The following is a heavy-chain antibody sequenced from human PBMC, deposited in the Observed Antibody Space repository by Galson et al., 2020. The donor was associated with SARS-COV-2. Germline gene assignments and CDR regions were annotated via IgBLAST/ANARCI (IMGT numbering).Heavy chain of an antibody. CDR3: ARDLKVWEQQLPQLDYYYYYGMDV. CDR1: GFTFSDYY. CDR2: ISSSGSTI. V-gene: IGHV3-11*01. Sequence: NSGGSLRLSCAASGFTFSDYYMSWIRQAPGKWLEWVSYISSSGSTIYYADSENGRFTISRDNAKNSLYLQMNSLRAEDTAVYYCARDLKVWEQQLPQLDYYYYYGMDVWGQGTTVTVSS. J-gene: IGHJ6*02. D-gene: IGHD6-13*01.